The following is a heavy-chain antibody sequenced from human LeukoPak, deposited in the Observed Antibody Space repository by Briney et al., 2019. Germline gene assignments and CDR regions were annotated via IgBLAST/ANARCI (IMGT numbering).Heavy chain of an antibody. CDR3: ARDHGYFGMDV. J-gene: IGHJ6*02. Sequence: SETLSLTCIVSGGSICNYYWNWIPQPPGKGLEWIGYTSYSGNTIYNPSLKSRVTISIDPFKNQLSLKVTSVTAADTAVYYCARDHGYFGMDVWGQGTTVTISS. V-gene: IGHV4-59*01. CDR2: TSYSGNT. CDR1: GGSICNYY.